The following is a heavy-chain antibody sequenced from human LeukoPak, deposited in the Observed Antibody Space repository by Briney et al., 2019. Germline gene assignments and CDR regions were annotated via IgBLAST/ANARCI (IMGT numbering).Heavy chain of an antibody. CDR1: GFTFTSYA. CDR3: AKTTTGYSSGRYPGWPADS. V-gene: IGHV3-30*07. J-gene: IGHJ4*02. CDR2: ISYDGRNK. Sequence: QPGTSLRLSCAASGFTFTSYAFHWVRQAPGKGLEWVAGISYDGRNKYYADSVKGRFTISRDNSKNTLYLQMNSLRAEDTAVYYCAKTTTGYSSGRYPGWPADSWGQGALVTVSS. D-gene: IGHD6-19*01.